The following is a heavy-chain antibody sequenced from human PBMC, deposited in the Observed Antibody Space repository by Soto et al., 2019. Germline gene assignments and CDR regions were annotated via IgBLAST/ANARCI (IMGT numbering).Heavy chain of an antibody. CDR2: INVGNGDT. Sequence: QVPLVQSGAEVKKPGASVKVSCKTSGYTFTAFAVHWVRQASGQRLEWMGWINVGNGDTKSSQNLQGRVTITRDTSASTVYMELSSLRSEDTAVYYCVRVGGSGWTLDFWGQGTLVTVSS. CDR1: GYTFTAFA. CDR3: VRVGGSGWTLDF. J-gene: IGHJ4*02. V-gene: IGHV1-3*01. D-gene: IGHD6-25*01.